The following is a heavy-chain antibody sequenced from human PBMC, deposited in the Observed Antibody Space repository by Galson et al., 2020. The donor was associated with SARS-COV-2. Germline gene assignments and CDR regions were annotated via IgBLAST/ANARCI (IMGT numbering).Heavy chain of an antibody. D-gene: IGHD1-26*01. Sequence: SETLSLTCTVSGGSISGSSHFWAWIRQPPGKGLEWIGSVYYSGSTYYNPSLKSRVTISVDTSKNQFSLKLNSAIAADTAVYYCAKDDLPVGDDSWGQGTLVTVSS. CDR3: AKDDLPVGDDS. CDR2: VYYSGST. V-gene: IGHV4-39*07. CDR1: GGSISGSSHF. J-gene: IGHJ4*02.